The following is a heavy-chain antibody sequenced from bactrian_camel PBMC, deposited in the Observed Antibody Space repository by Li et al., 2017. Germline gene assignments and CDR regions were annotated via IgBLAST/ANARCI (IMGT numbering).Heavy chain of an antibody. D-gene: IGHD3*01. J-gene: IGHJ4*01. CDR3: GLDPDMTTVQALGVMGEAFYL. CDR2: IRSGGERT. V-gene: IGHV3S40*01. Sequence: VQLVESGGGLVQPGGSLRLSCAASGFTFSTYGMSWVRQVPGKGLEWVSAIRSGGERTYYADSVKGRFTISRDNAKNTLYLQMTSLKPEDTAMYNCGLDPDMTTVQALGVMGEAFYLWGQGTQVTVS. CDR1: GFTFSTYG.